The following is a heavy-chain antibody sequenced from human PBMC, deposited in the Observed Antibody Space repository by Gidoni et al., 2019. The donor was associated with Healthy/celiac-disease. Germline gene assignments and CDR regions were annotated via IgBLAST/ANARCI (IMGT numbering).Heavy chain of an antibody. V-gene: IGHV4-34*01. Sequence: QVQLQQWGAGLLKPSDTLSLTCAVHGGSFSGYYWSWIRQPPGKGLEWIGEINHSGSTNYNPSLKSRVTISVDTSKNQFSLKLSSVTAADTAVYYCARGYYGSRFDLWGRGTLVTVSS. CDR2: INHSGST. CDR3: ARGYYGSRFDL. CDR1: GGSFSGYY. J-gene: IGHJ2*01. D-gene: IGHD3-10*01.